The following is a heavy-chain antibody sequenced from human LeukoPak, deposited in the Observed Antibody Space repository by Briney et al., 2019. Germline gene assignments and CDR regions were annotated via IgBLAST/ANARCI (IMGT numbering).Heavy chain of an antibody. J-gene: IGHJ5*02. CDR1: GGPFSGYY. Sequence: SETLSLTCAVYGGPFSGYYWSWVRQPPGKGLEWIGEINHSGSTNYNPSLKGRVTISVDTSKNQFSLKLSSVTAADTAVYYCASARTAVGYDYVWGSYRMYNWFDPWGQGTLVTVSS. V-gene: IGHV4-34*01. D-gene: IGHD3-16*02. CDR3: ASARTAVGYDYVWGSYRMYNWFDP. CDR2: INHSGST.